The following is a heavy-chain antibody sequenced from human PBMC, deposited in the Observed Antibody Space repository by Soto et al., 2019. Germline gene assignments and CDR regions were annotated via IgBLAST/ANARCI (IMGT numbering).Heavy chain of an antibody. CDR3: AKDSAAAPLEYGMDV. CDR1: GFTFSSYG. V-gene: IGHV3-30*18. Sequence: GGSLRLSCAASGFTFSSYGMHWVRQAPGKGLEWVAVISYDGSNKYYADSVKGRFTISRDNSKNTLYLQMNSLRAEDTAVYYCAKDSAAAPLEYGMDVWGQGTTVTVSS. J-gene: IGHJ6*02. D-gene: IGHD6-13*01. CDR2: ISYDGSNK.